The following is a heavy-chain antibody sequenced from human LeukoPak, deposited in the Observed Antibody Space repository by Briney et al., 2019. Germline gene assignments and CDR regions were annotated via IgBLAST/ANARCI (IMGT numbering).Heavy chain of an antibody. CDR2: MNPNSGNT. V-gene: IGHV1-8*02. CDR3: ARETSYCSSTSCYSWFDP. CDR1: GYTFTGYY. Sequence: ASVKVSCKASGYTFTGYYMHWVRQASGQGLEWMGWMNPNSGNTGYAQKFLGRVTMTRNTSISTAYMELSSLRSEDTAVYYCARETSYCSSTSCYSWFDPWGQGTLVTVSS. D-gene: IGHD2-2*02. J-gene: IGHJ5*02.